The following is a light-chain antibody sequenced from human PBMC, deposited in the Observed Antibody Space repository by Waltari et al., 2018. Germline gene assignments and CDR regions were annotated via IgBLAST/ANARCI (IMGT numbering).Light chain of an antibody. CDR1: TGPVASADY. J-gene: IGLJ3*02. CDR3: LLHFGGDQLV. CDR2: SST. Sequence: QTVVTKEPSLTVSQGGTVNITCASSTGPVASADYQSWFQQMPGQAPRALIFSSTNKYSWTPARFSGSLLGGKAALTLSSVQPEDEADYYCLLHFGGDQLVFGGGTRLTVL. V-gene: IGLV7-43*01.